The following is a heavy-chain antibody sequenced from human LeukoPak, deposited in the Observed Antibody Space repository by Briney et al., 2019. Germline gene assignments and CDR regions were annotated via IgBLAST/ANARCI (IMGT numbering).Heavy chain of an antibody. CDR3: WDTNWNGDWDY. CDR1: GFTFSNAW. D-gene: IGHD1-1*01. Sequence: GGSLRLSCAASGFTFSNAWMHWVRQAPGKGLEWVGRIKSKAHGGTTDYAAPVKGRFTISRDDSKNTLYLQMNSLKPEDTAVYYCWDTNWNGDWDYWGQGTLVTVSS. CDR2: IKSKAHGGTT. V-gene: IGHV3-15*01. J-gene: IGHJ4*02.